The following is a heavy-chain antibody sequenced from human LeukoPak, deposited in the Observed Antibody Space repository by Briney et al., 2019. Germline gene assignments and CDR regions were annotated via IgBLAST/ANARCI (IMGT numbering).Heavy chain of an antibody. CDR1: GFTFSNYG. J-gene: IGHJ4*02. CDR3: AKGYGFDSSGSEHYFEN. Sequence: GGSLRLSCAASGFTFSNYGIHWVRQAPGKGLEWVAVISYDGSNKYYAESVKGRFTISRDNSKNTLYLQMNSLGAEDTAVYYCAKGYGFDSSGSEHYFENWGQGILVTVSS. D-gene: IGHD3-22*01. V-gene: IGHV3-30*18. CDR2: ISYDGSNK.